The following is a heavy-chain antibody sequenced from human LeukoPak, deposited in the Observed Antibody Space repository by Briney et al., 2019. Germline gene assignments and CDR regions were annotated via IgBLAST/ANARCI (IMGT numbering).Heavy chain of an antibody. CDR1: GFTVSNTY. CDR3: ARDTVYGSGAN. D-gene: IGHD3-10*01. V-gene: IGHV3-53*01. CDR2: IYSGGNT. J-gene: IGHJ4*02. Sequence: GGSLRLSCAVSGFTVSNTYMSWVRQAPGKGLEWVSVIYSGGNTYYAESVKGRFTISRDNSNNTLYLQMNSLRVEDTAMYYCARDTVYGSGANWGRGTLVTVSS.